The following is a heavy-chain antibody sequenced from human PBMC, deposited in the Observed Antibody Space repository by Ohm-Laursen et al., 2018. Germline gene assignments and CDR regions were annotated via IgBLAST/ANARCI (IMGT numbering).Heavy chain of an antibody. J-gene: IGHJ1*01. Sequence: SLRLSCAASGFTFTAYPMTWVRQAPGKGPEWIAYITNSGDFIQYADSVRGRFTVSRDNAKNSLYVQMNSLRAEDTAVYFCARASAGLQHWGQGTLVTVSS. CDR2: ITNSGDFI. CDR1: GFTFTAYP. CDR3: ARASAGLQH. D-gene: IGHD6-13*01. V-gene: IGHV3-11*04.